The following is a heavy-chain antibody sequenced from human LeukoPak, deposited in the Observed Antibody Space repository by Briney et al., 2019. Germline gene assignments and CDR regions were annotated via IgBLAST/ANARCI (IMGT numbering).Heavy chain of an antibody. Sequence: GSLRLSCAAPGFTFSSYAMSWVRQAPGKGPEWVSAISGSGGSTYYADSVKGRFTISRDNSKNTLYLQMNSLRAEDTAVYYCAKDRIAARPGGTFDYWGQGTLVTVSS. CDR1: GFTFSSYA. V-gene: IGHV3-23*01. CDR3: AKDRIAARPGGTFDY. J-gene: IGHJ4*02. D-gene: IGHD6-6*01. CDR2: ISGSGGST.